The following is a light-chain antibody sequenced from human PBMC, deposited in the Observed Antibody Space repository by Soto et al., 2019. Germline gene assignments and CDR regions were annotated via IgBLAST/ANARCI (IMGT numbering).Light chain of an antibody. CDR1: QSVDSNY. CDR2: GAA. Sequence: EIVLTQSPGTLSLSPGERATLSCRASQSVDSNYLAWYQQKPGQAPSLLIFGAASRAAGIPDRFSGSGSGTDFTLTISRLEPEDFAVYYCQQYGSSPITFGQGTRLEMK. V-gene: IGKV3-20*01. J-gene: IGKJ5*01. CDR3: QQYGSSPIT.